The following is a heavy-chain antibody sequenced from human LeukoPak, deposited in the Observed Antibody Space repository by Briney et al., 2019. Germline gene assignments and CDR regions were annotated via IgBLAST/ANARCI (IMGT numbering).Heavy chain of an antibody. D-gene: IGHD6-13*01. CDR2: SNPSGGST. CDR1: GYTFTSYY. V-gene: IGHV1-46*01. J-gene: IGHJ5*02. CDR3: ARVHRIAAAGNWFAP. Sequence: GASVKVSCKASGYTFTSYYMHWVRQAPGQGLEWMGISNPSGGSTSYAQKFQGRVTMTRDTSTSTVYMELSSLRSEDTPVYYCARVHRIAAAGNWFAPWGQGTLVTVSS.